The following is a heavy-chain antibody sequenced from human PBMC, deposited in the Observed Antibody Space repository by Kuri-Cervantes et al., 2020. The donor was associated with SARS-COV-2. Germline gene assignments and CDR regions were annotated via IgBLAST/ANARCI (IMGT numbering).Heavy chain of an antibody. V-gene: IGHV4-39*01. J-gene: IGHJ4*02. Sequence: GSLRLSCTVSGGSISSGGYYWGWIRQPPGKGLEFIGTIYYDGRTYYNTSLKSRVTISVDTSKSQFSLKLSSVTAADTAVCYCARHDYWGQGTLVTVSS. CDR2: IYYDGRT. CDR1: GGSISSGGYY. CDR3: ARHDY.